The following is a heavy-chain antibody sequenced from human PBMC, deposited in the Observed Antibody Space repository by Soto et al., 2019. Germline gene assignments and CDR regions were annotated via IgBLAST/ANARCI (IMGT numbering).Heavy chain of an antibody. CDR1: GCAFGSYA. D-gene: IGHD2-15*01. CDR3: ARDRCSGGSCQLGDEYFQH. V-gene: IGHV3-30-3*01. J-gene: IGHJ1*01. CDR2: ISYDGSNK. Sequence: QVQLVESGGGGVQPGRALRLSCAASGCAFGSYAMHWARQAPGKGLEWVAVISYDGSNKYYADSVKGRFTISRDNSKNTLSLQMNSLRAEDTAVYYCARDRCSGGSCQLGDEYFQHWGQGTLVTVSS.